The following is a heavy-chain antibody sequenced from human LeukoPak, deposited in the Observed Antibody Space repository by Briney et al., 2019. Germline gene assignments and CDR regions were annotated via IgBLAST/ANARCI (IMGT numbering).Heavy chain of an antibody. V-gene: IGHV3-48*02. CDR1: GFTFSYYS. J-gene: IGHJ4*02. D-gene: IGHD5-12*01. Sequence: PGGSLRLSCVASGFTFSYYSMNWVRQAPGKGLEWVSYINSISGEIWYADSVKGRFTTSRDDAKNSLYLQMNSLRDEDTAVYYCARDHGYAFDYWGQGTLVTVSS. CDR3: ARDHGYAFDY. CDR2: INSISGEI.